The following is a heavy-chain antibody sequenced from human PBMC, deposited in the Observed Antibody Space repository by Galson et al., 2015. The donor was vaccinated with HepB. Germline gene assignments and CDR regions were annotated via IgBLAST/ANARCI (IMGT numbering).Heavy chain of an antibody. CDR1: GFTFSSYA. CDR3: ARGGLRFLEWLGYAIDY. J-gene: IGHJ4*02. D-gene: IGHD3-3*01. CDR2: ISYDGSNK. V-gene: IGHV3-30-3*01. Sequence: SLRLSCAASGFTFSSYAMHWVRQAPGKGLEWVAVISYDGSNKYYADSVKGRFTISRDNSKNTLHLQMNSLRAEDTAVYYCARGGLRFLEWLGYAIDYWGQGTLVTVSS.